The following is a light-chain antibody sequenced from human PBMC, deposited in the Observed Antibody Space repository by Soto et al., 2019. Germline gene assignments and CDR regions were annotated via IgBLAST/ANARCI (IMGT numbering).Light chain of an antibody. Sequence: DIQMTQSPSSLSASVGDRVTITCQASQDISNYLNWYQQKPGKAPKLLIYDASNVDTGVTSRFSGSGSGTDFTFSMSRPKPEDIGTYYCQQYDNHRYTFGRATELVIK. V-gene: IGKV1-33*01. J-gene: IGKJ2*01. CDR3: QQYDNHRYT. CDR1: QDISNY. CDR2: DAS.